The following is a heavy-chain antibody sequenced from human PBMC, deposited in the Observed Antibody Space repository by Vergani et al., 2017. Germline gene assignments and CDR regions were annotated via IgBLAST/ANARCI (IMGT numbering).Heavy chain of an antibody. CDR2: IYYSGST. Sequence: QVQLQESGPGLVKPSQTLSLTCTVSGGSISSGGYYWSWIRQHPGKGREWIGYIYYSGSTYYNPSLKSRVTISVDTSKNQFSLKLSSVTAADTAVYYCATTGYCSSTSCYNPPGAFDIWGQGTMVTVSS. D-gene: IGHD2-2*02. CDR1: GGSISSGGYY. V-gene: IGHV4-31*03. CDR3: ATTGYCSSTSCYNPPGAFDI. J-gene: IGHJ3*02.